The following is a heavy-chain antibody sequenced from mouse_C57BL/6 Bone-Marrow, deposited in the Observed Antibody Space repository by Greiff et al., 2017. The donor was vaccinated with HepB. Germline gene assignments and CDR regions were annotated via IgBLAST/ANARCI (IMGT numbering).Heavy chain of an antibody. D-gene: IGHD2-4*01. V-gene: IGHV1-59*01. CDR1: GYTFTSYW. Sequence: QVQLQQPGAELVRPGTSVKLSCKASGYTFTSYWMHWVKQRPGQGLEWIGVIDPSDSYTNYNQKLKGKATLTVDTSSSTAYMQLSSLTSEDSAVYYCARDDYDNYWGQGTTLTVSS. CDR2: IDPSDSYT. J-gene: IGHJ2*01. CDR3: ARDDYDNY.